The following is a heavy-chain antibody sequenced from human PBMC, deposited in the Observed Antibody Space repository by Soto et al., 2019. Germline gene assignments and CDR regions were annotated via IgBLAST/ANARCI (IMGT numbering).Heavy chain of an antibody. CDR2: IKSKTDGGTT. Sequence: NPGGSLRLSCAASGFTFSNAWMNWVRQAPGKGLEWVGRIKSKTDGGTTDYAAPVKGRFTISRDGSKNTLYLQMNSLKTEDTAVYFCASADGSESHHVDYWSQETLVTVSS. D-gene: IGHD3-10*01. CDR1: GFTFSNAW. J-gene: IGHJ4*02. V-gene: IGHV3-15*07. CDR3: ASADGSESHHVDY.